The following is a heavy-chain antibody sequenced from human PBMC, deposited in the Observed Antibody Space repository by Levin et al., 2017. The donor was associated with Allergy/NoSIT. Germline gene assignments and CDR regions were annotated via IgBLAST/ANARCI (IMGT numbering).Heavy chain of an antibody. J-gene: IGHJ4*02. Sequence: GGSLRLSCAASGFTFSSYSMNWVRQAPGKGLEWVSYISSSSSTIYYADSVKGRFTISRDNAKNSLYLQMNSLRDEDTAVYYCARDPVDREGTISPTHFDYWGQGTLVTVSS. V-gene: IGHV3-48*02. CDR2: ISSSSSTI. CDR3: ARDPVDREGTISPTHFDY. D-gene: IGHD3-3*01. CDR1: GFTFSSYS.